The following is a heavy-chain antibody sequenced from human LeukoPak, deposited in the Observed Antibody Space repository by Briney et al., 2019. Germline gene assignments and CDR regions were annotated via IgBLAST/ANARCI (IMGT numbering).Heavy chain of an antibody. CDR2: IYYSGST. Sequence: SETLSLTCTVSGGSISSSSYYGGWIRQPPGKGLEWIGSIYYSGSTYYNPSLKSRVTISVDTSKNQFSLKLSSVTAADTAVYYCARTGGYYFDYWGQGTLVSVSS. J-gene: IGHJ4*02. V-gene: IGHV4-39*07. CDR3: ARTGGYYFDY. CDR1: GGSISSSSYY.